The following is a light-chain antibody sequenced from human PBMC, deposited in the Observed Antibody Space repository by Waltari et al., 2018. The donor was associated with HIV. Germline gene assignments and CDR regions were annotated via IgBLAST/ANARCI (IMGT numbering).Light chain of an antibody. CDR2: EVS. V-gene: IGLV2-14*01. CDR1: SSDVGGYNY. J-gene: IGLJ3*02. Sequence: QSALTQPASVSGSPGQSITISCTGTSSDVGGYNYVPWYQPYPGKAPKLMIYEVSNRPSGVSNRFSGSKSVSTASLTISGLQAEDEADYYCNSYTKNNTWVFGGGTKLTVL. CDR3: NSYTKNNTWV.